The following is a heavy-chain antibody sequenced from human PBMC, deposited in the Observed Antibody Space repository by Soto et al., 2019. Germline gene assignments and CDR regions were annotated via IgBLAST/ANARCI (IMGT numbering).Heavy chain of an antibody. CDR3: ARTDRDFYGVDV. Sequence: EVQLVESGGGLVQPGGSLRLSCAASGFTLRNYYMHWVRQGTGKGLEWVSGISAAGDTDYADSVAGRVTIARENDQNSFCLQMNGLSVGDTAGYYCARTDRDFYGVDVWGQGTTVIVSS. J-gene: IGHJ6*02. CDR1: GFTLRNYY. V-gene: IGHV3-13*01. CDR2: ISAAGDT.